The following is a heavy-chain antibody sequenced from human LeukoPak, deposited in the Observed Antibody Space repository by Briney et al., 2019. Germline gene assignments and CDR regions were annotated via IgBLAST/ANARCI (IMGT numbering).Heavy chain of an antibody. J-gene: IGHJ4*02. Sequence: GGSLRLSCAASGFTLSSNYMSWVRPAPGEGLEWVSVIYSGGSTYYADSVKGRFTISRDNSKNTLYLQMNSLRAEDTAVYYCAREHGDYAFDYWGQGTLVTVSS. D-gene: IGHD4-17*01. CDR1: GFTLSSNY. CDR3: AREHGDYAFDY. CDR2: IYSGGST. V-gene: IGHV3-53*01.